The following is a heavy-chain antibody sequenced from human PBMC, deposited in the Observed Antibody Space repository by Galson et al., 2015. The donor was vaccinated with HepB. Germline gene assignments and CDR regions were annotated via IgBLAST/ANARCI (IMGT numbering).Heavy chain of an antibody. J-gene: IGHJ3*02. CDR1: GFTFSHYW. V-gene: IGHV3-7*01. D-gene: IGHD1-26*01. Sequence: SLRLSCAASGFTFSHYWMTWVRQVPGKGLEWVANIKEDGSETHYVDSVKGRFTISRDNANNALYLQVNSLRAEDTAVYRCARVAIVGAVQWYRPLDIWGQGTLVTVSS. CDR2: IKEDGSET. CDR3: ARVAIVGAVQWYRPLDI.